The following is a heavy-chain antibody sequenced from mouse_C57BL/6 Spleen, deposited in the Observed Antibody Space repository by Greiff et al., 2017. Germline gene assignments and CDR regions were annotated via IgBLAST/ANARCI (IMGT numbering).Heavy chain of an antibody. D-gene: IGHD1-1*01. Sequence: QVQLKESGAELVKPGASVKISCKASGYAFSSYWMNWVKQRPGKGLEWIGQIYPGDGDTNYNGKFKGKATLTADKSSSIAYMQLSSLTSEDSAVYFCARRGDYYGSSNFDYWGQGTTLTVSS. J-gene: IGHJ2*01. CDR2: IYPGDGDT. CDR1: GYAFSSYW. V-gene: IGHV1-80*01. CDR3: ARRGDYYGSSNFDY.